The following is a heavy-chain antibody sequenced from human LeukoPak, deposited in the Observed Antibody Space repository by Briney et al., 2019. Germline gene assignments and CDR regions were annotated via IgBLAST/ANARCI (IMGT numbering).Heavy chain of an antibody. D-gene: IGHD5-18*01. J-gene: IGHJ6*03. V-gene: IGHV4-59*08. CDR2: ISYSGTT. CDR3: ARHGRVQLGHYQYCNMDV. CDR1: GGSISNYY. Sequence: SETLSLTCTVSGGSISNYYWSWIRQPPGKGLEWIAYISYSGTTNYNPPLTSRVTISVDTSKSQFSLRLSSVSAADTAVYYCARHGRVQLGHYQYCNMDVWGKGTTVTVSS.